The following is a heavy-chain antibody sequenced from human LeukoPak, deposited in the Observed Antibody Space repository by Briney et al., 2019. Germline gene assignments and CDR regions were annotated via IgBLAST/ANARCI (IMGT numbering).Heavy chain of an antibody. D-gene: IGHD3-22*01. V-gene: IGHV3-33*06. CDR1: GFTFSSYG. CDR3: AKDLIRTMIVVVITRPLFDY. Sequence: GRSLRLSCAASGFTFSSYGMHWVRQAPGKGLEWVAVIWYDGSNKYYADSVKGRFTISRDNSKNTLYLQMNSLRAEDTAVYYCAKDLIRTMIVVVITRPLFDYWGQGTLVTVSS. J-gene: IGHJ4*02. CDR2: IWYDGSNK.